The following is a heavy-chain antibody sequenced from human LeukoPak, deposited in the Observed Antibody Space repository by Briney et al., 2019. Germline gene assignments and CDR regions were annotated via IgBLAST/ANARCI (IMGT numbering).Heavy chain of an antibody. V-gene: IGHV4-38-2*02. CDR2: IYHSGST. D-gene: IGHD6-19*01. CDR3: ARAGPYSSGYPYYYYGMDV. CDR1: GYSISSGYY. Sequence: SETLSLTCTVSGYSISSGYYWGWIRPPPGKGLEWIGSIYHSGSTYYNPSLKSRVTISVDTSKNQFSLKLSSVTAADTAVYFCARAGPYSSGYPYYYYGMDVWGQGTTVTVSS. J-gene: IGHJ6*02.